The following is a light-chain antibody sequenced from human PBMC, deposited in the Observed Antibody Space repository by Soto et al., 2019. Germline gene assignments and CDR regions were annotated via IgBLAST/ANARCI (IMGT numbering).Light chain of an antibody. V-gene: IGKV3-15*01. CDR1: QNIGSN. CDR2: GAS. J-gene: IGKJ2*01. Sequence: EVVMTQSPATLSASPGERVILSCRASQNIGSNLAWYQQRPGQAPRLLMYGASTRATETPARFSGSGSATDFTLTISSLQSEDFAVYYCQQRSNWPPEYTFGQGTKLEIK. CDR3: QQRSNWPPEYT.